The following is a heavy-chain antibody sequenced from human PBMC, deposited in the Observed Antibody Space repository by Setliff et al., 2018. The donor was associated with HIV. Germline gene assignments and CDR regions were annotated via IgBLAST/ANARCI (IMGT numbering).Heavy chain of an antibody. V-gene: IGHV1-69*13. Sequence: SVKVSCKASGGIFSSYALSWVRQAPGQGLEWMGGIIPILGSIDYAQKFQGRLSITADESTGTAYMELSSLRFEATAMYYCARLSGDNSGQPYYYYMDVWGKGTTVTVSS. D-gene: IGHD3-22*01. CDR2: IIPILGSI. J-gene: IGHJ6*03. CDR3: ARLSGDNSGQPYYYYMDV. CDR1: GGIFSSYA.